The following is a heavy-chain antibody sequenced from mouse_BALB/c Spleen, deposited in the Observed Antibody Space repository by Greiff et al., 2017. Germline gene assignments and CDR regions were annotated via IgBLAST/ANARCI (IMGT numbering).Heavy chain of an antibody. CDR1: GFTFSDYY. Sequence: EVKLMESGGGLVKPGGSLKLSCAASGFTFSDYYMYWVRQTPEKRLEWVATISDGGSYTYYPDSVKGRFTISRDNAKNNLYLQMSSLKSEDTAMYYCARDQDGFAYWGQGTLVTVSA. CDR3: ARDQDGFAY. V-gene: IGHV5-4*02. J-gene: IGHJ3*01. CDR2: ISDGGSYT. D-gene: IGHD3-2*02.